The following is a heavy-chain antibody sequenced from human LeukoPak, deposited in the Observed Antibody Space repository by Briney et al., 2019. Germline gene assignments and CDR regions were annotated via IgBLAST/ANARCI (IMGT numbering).Heavy chain of an antibody. Sequence: GGSLRLSCAASGFTFSSYTINWVRQAPGKGLEWVSGISGSGGNADYADSVKGRFTISRDNSKNTLYLQMNSLRAEDTAVYYCAKDLAYTDVPQRGMDVWGQGTTVTVSS. V-gene: IGHV3-23*01. D-gene: IGHD2-2*02. CDR2: ISGSGGNA. CDR1: GFTFSSYT. CDR3: AKDLAYTDVPQRGMDV. J-gene: IGHJ6*02.